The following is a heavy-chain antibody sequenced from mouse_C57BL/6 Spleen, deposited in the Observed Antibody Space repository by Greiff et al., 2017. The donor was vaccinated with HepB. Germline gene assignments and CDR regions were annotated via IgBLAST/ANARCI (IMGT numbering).Heavy chain of an antibody. D-gene: IGHD2-2*01. CDR1: GYTFTDYE. CDR3: TRERGPMVTTGYYFDY. Sequence: VKLQESGAELVRPGASVTLSCKASGYTFTDYEMHWVKQTPVHGLEWIGAIDPETGGTAYNQKFKGKAILTADKSSSTAYMELRSLTSEDSAVYYCTRERGPMVTTGYYFDYWGQGTTLTVSS. CDR2: IDPETGGT. J-gene: IGHJ2*01. V-gene: IGHV1-15*01.